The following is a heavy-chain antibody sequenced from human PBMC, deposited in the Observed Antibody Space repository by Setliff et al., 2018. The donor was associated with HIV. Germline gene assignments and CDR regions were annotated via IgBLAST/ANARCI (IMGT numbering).Heavy chain of an antibody. Sequence: KASETLSLTCAVSGYSIRDNFFWGWVRQPPGKGLEWIGSIFYTGTTYYNPSLKSRVTISVDTSKNQFSLKLSSVTAAVTAVYYCARRYYDILTGMDCFNYWGQGTLVTVSS. CDR3: ARRYYDILTGMDCFNY. CDR1: GYSIRDNFF. CDR2: IFYTGTT. J-gene: IGHJ4*02. V-gene: IGHV4-38-2*01. D-gene: IGHD3-9*01.